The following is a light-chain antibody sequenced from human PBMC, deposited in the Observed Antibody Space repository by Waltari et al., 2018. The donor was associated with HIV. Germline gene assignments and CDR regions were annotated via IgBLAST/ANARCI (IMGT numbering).Light chain of an antibody. J-gene: IGKJ4*01. CDR1: QRVSSRY. CDR2: GSA. V-gene: IGKV3-20*01. CDR3: QQYGSVLT. Sequence: EIVLSQSPGTLSLSPGERATLSFRASQRVSSRYLAWYQQKLGQAPRLLIYGSASRATGIPDRFSGSGSGTDFTLTSSRLEPEDFAVYYCQQYGSVLTCGGGTKVEIK.